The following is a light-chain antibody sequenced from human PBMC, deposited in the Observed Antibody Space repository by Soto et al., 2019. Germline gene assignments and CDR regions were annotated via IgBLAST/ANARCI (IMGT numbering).Light chain of an antibody. V-gene: IGLV1-44*01. CDR1: SSNIGSKT. CDR3: AAWDDSLNGVV. Sequence: QSVLTQPPSASGTPGQTVTISCSGSSSNIGSKTVNWYQQLPGTAPKLLIYSNNQRPSGVPDRFSGSKSGTSASLAISGLQSEDEADYYCAAWDDSLNGVVFGGGTQLTVL. J-gene: IGLJ2*01. CDR2: SNN.